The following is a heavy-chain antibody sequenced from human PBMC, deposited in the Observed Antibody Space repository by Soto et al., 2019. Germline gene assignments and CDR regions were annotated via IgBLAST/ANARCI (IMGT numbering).Heavy chain of an antibody. V-gene: IGHV3-33*01. J-gene: IGHJ4*02. Sequence: QVHLVESGGGVVQPARSLRLSCAASGFTFRNYVMHWVRQAPGKGLEWVAVLWYDGSSENYADSVKGRFTISRDNSKRTLSLQINGLRDEDTAVYYCARGNGSGNYPPDYWGQGTLVTVSS. CDR1: GFTFRNYV. CDR2: LWYDGSSE. D-gene: IGHD3-10*01. CDR3: ARGNGSGNYPPDY.